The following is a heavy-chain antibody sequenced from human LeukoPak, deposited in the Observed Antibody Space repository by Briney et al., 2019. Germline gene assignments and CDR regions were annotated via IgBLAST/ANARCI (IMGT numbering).Heavy chain of an antibody. Sequence: SETLSLTCTVSGGSISSYYWGWIRQPPGKGLEWIGSIYNSGSAYYNPSLNSRVTISVDTSKNQFSLKLSSMTAADTAVYYCARHVYSSGWQTHFDYWGQGTLVTVSS. CDR3: ARHVYSSGWQTHFDY. J-gene: IGHJ4*02. CDR2: IYNSGSA. D-gene: IGHD6-19*01. CDR1: GGSISSYY. V-gene: IGHV4-39*01.